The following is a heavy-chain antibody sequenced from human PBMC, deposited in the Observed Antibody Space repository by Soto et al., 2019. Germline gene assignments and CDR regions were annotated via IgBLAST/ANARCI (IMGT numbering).Heavy chain of an antibody. CDR1: GYTFTSYG. Sequence: GASVKVSCKASGYTFTSYGISWVRQAPGQGLEWMGWISAYNGNTNYAQKLQGRVTMTTDTSTSTAYMELRSLRSDDTAVYYCASGRGTVTYFLYYFDYWGQGTLVTAPQ. CDR2: ISAYNGNT. J-gene: IGHJ4*02. V-gene: IGHV1-18*01. CDR3: ASGRGTVTYFLYYFDY. D-gene: IGHD4-17*01.